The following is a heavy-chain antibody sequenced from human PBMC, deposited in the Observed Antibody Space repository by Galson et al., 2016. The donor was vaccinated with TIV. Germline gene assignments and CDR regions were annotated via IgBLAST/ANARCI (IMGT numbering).Heavy chain of an antibody. D-gene: IGHD2-21*01. V-gene: IGHV3-66*02. CDR2: IYSGDGT. J-gene: IGHJ6*02. Sequence: SLRLSCAASGFSVNSNYMRWVRQAPGKGLEWVSLIYSGDGTYYADSVKGRFTISRDNSETTLYLQMNNLRSEDTAVYYCARERRFCGNNCYLSYYYGMDVWGQGTTVTVSS. CDR3: ARERRFCGNNCYLSYYYGMDV. CDR1: GFSVNSNY.